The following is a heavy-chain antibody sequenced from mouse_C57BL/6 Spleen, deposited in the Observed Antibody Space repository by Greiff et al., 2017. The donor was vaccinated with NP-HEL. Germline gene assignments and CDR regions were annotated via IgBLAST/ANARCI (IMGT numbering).Heavy chain of an antibody. V-gene: IGHV1-50*01. D-gene: IGHD1-1*01. CDR1: GYTFTSYW. CDR2: IDPSDSYT. J-gene: IGHJ4*01. Sequence: QVQLKQPGAELVKPGASVKLSCKASGYTFTSYWMQWVKQRPGQGLEWIGEIDPSDSYTNYNQKFKGKATLTVDTSSSTAYMQLSSLTSEDSAVYYCARDPFTTVVAKGNAMDYWGQGTSVTVSS. CDR3: ARDPFTTVVAKGNAMDY.